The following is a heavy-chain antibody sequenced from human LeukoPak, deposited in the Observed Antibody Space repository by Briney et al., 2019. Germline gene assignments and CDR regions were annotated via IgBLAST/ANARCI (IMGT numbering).Heavy chain of an antibody. CDR1: GGTFSSYA. CDR3: ARVLQEPVLRYFDWLLYQGGYYFDY. CDR2: IIPIFGTA. Sequence: SVKVSCKASGGTFSSYAISWVRQAPGQGLEWMGGIIPIFGTANYAQKFQGRVTITADESTSTAYMELSSLRSEDTAVYYCARVLQEPVLRYFDWLLYQGGYYFDYWGQGTLVTVSS. D-gene: IGHD3-9*01. J-gene: IGHJ4*02. V-gene: IGHV1-69*13.